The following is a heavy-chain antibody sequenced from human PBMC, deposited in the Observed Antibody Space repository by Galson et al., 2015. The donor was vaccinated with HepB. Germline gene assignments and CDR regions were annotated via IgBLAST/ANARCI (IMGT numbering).Heavy chain of an antibody. V-gene: IGHV3-30*02. Sequence: SLRLSCAASGFTFSSYSMNWVRQAPGKGLEWVAFIRYDGSNKYYADSVKGRFTISRDNSKNTLYLQMNSLRAEDTAVYYCARDAFGYCSSTSCPSYYFDYWGQGTLVTVSS. CDR3: ARDAFGYCSSTSCPSYYFDY. D-gene: IGHD2-2*03. CDR1: GFTFSSYS. CDR2: IRYDGSNK. J-gene: IGHJ4*02.